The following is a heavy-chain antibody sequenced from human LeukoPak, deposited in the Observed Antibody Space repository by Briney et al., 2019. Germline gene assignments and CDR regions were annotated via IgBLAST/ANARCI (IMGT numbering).Heavy chain of an antibody. Sequence: ASVKVSCKASGYTFTSYGITWVRQAPGQGLEWVGWISTHNGYTNYAQNLQGRVTMTTDTSTSTAYMELRSLRSDDTAVYYCARDGDNMITFGGSWFDPWGQGTLVTVSS. CDR2: ISTHNGYT. J-gene: IGHJ5*02. V-gene: IGHV1-18*01. CDR3: ARDGDNMITFGGSWFDP. CDR1: GYTFTSYG. D-gene: IGHD3-16*01.